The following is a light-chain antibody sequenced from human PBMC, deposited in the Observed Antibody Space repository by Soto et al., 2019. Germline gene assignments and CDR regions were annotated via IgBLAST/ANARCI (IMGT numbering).Light chain of an antibody. CDR3: QQRSNWHLT. V-gene: IGKV3-11*01. CDR1: QSVSSY. J-gene: IGKJ4*01. Sequence: EIVLTQSPATLSLSPGERATLSCRASQSVSSYLAWYQQKPGQAPRLLIYDASNRATGIPARFSGSGSGTDFTLTITGLEPEDFAVYYCQQRSNWHLTFGGGTKEEIK. CDR2: DAS.